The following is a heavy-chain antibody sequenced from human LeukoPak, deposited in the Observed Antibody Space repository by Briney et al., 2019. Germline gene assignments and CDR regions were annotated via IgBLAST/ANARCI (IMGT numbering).Heavy chain of an antibody. D-gene: IGHD5-24*01. CDR2: IGIDSGNT. J-gene: IGHJ5*02. Sequence: GGSLRLSCAASGFTFSSYAMSWVRQAPGKGLEWISYIGIDSGNTNYADSVKGRFTISRDNAKNSLYLQMNSLRAEDTAVYYCARDLPRMAARDNWFDPWGQGTLVTVSS. CDR1: GFTFSSYA. CDR3: ARDLPRMAARDNWFDP. V-gene: IGHV3-48*04.